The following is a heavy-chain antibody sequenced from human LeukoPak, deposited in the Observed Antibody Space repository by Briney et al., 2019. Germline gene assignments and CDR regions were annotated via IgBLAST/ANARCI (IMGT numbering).Heavy chain of an antibody. CDR1: GGSISSYY. D-gene: IGHD1-26*01. CDR2: IYYSGST. V-gene: IGHV4-59*01. J-gene: IGHJ3*02. Sequence: SETLSLTCTVSGGSISSYYWSWIRQPPGKGLEWIGYIYYSGSTNYNPSLKSRVTISVDTSKNQFSLKLSSVTAADTAVYYCARDADTVGATSNAFDIWGQGTMVTVSS. CDR3: ARDADTVGATSNAFDI.